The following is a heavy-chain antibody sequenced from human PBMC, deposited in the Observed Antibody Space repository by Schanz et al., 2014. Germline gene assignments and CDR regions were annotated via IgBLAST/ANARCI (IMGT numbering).Heavy chain of an antibody. CDR1: GGTFSTYT. D-gene: IGHD6-13*01. Sequence: QVQLVQSGAEVKKPGASVKVSCKASGGTFSTYTISWVRQAPGQGLEWMGRIISILGIPNYAQKFQGRVTFTADKSTFTAYMDVSSLRSEDTAVYYCASSGAGYSSSWDFDYWGQGTLVTVSS. CDR3: ASSGAGYSSSWDFDY. CDR2: IISILGIP. J-gene: IGHJ4*02. V-gene: IGHV1-69*02.